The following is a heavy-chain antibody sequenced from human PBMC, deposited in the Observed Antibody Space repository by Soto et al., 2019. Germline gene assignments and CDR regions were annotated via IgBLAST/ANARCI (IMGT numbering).Heavy chain of an antibody. D-gene: IGHD2-2*01. CDR1: GFSLTTSGVG. J-gene: IGHJ5*02. Sequence: QITLKESGPTLVKPTQTLTRTCTFSGFSLTTSGVGVGWIRQPPGKALEWLALIYWNDDKRYSPSLRGRLTITKDTSKNQVVLAMTNMDPVDTATYYCAHHTITPATNWFDPWGLGTLVTVSS. CDR2: IYWNDDK. CDR3: AHHTITPATNWFDP. V-gene: IGHV2-5*01.